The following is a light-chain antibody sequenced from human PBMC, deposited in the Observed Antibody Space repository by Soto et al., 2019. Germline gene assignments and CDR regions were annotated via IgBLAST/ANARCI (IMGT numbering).Light chain of an antibody. J-gene: IGLJ2*01. CDR1: ARDFGGYNS. CDR2: DVS. Sequence: QSALTKLPPLSGPPGRRITFPCPGPARDFGGYNSAPWYQQHPGKAPKLMIYDVSNRPSGVSNRFSGSKSGNTASLTISGLQAEDEADYYCSSYTTSSTVVFGGGTKLTVL. V-gene: IGLV2-14*01. CDR3: SSYTTSSTVV.